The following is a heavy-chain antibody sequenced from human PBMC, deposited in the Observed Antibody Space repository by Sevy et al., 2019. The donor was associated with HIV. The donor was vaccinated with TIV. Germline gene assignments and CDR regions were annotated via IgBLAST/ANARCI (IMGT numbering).Heavy chain of an antibody. CDR2: ISGDGATT. V-gene: IGHV3-74*01. CDR3: ARSGGTNLFDY. CDR1: GLTLINHW. D-gene: IGHD2-15*01. Sequence: GGSLRLSCAASGLTLINHWMHWVRQAPGKGLVWVSGISGDGATTTYADSVKGRFTISRDNAKNTLYVQMNSLRGEDTAVHYCARSGGTNLFDYWGQGILVTVSS. J-gene: IGHJ4*02.